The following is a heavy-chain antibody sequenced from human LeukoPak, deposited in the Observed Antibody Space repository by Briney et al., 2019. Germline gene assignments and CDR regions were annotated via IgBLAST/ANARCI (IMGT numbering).Heavy chain of an antibody. V-gene: IGHV3-7*01. CDR3: ARVLGAKPSHFDY. CDR1: GFTFSSYW. CDR2: IKQDGSEK. D-gene: IGHD1-26*01. Sequence: GGSPRLSCAASGFTFSSYWMSWVRQAPGKGLEWVANIKQDGSEKYYVDSVKGRFTISRDNAKNSLYLQMNSLRAEDTAVYYCARVLGAKPSHFDYWGQGTLVTVSS. J-gene: IGHJ4*02.